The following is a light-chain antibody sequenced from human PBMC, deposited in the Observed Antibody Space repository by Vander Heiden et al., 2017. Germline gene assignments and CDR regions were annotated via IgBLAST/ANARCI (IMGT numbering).Light chain of an antibody. CDR1: QSVASTY. J-gene: IGKJ1*01. CDR2: GVS. V-gene: IGKV3-20*01. Sequence: ESVLTQSPGTLSLSPGERATLSCRASQSVASTYLAWYQHKPGQAPRLLIYGVSSRATGIPDRFSGSGSGTDFTLTISRLEPEDFAVYYCQQYGSSPRTFGQGTKVEIK. CDR3: QQYGSSPRT.